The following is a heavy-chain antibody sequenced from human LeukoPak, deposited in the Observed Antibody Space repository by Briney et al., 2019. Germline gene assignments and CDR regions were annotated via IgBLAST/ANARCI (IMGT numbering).Heavy chain of an antibody. CDR1: GFSFSSNS. D-gene: IGHD6-13*01. V-gene: IGHV3-30*04. CDR3: ARGGIGSSWLPFDH. CDR2: ISYDGSKK. Sequence: SGRSLRLSCAASGFSFSSNSMNWVRQAPGKGLEWVAVISYDGSKKVYADSVKGRFTISRDNSMSTLYLQMNSLRPEDTAVYYCARGGIGSSWLPFDHWGQGSLVTVSS. J-gene: IGHJ4*02.